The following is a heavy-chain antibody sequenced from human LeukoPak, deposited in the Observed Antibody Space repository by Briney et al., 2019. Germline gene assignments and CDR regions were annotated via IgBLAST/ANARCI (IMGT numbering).Heavy chain of an antibody. Sequence: GGSLRLSCAASGFTFSSYSMNWVRQAPGKGLEWVSSISSSSSYIYYADSVKGRLTISRDNAKNSLYLQMNSLRAEDTAVYYCARGFDYYDSSGLGYWGQGTLVTVSS. CDR2: ISSSSSYI. V-gene: IGHV3-21*01. CDR3: ARGFDYYDSSGLGY. CDR1: GFTFSSYS. J-gene: IGHJ4*02. D-gene: IGHD3-22*01.